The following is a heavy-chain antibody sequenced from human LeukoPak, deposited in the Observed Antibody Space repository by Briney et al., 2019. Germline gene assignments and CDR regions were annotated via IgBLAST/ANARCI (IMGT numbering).Heavy chain of an antibody. J-gene: IGHJ4*02. D-gene: IGHD1-26*01. CDR3: ARVGGSYYRPFDY. V-gene: IGHV3-48*03. CDR2: ISSSGSTI. Sequence: GRSLRLSCAASGFNFSSFVMNWVRQAPGKGLEWVSYISSSGSTIYYADSVKGRFTISRDNAKNSLYLQMNSLRAEDTAVYYCARVGGSYYRPFDYWGQGTLVTVSS. CDR1: GFNFSSFV.